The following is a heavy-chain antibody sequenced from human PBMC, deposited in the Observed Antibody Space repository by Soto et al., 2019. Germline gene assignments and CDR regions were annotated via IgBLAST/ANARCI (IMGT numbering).Heavy chain of an antibody. J-gene: IGHJ4*02. CDR1: GGSIITKY. CDR2: IYYTGAT. D-gene: IGHD6-19*01. CDR3: ARHGYSTAWYGRCDL. Sequence: QVQLQESGPGLVKPSETLSLTCAVSGGSIITKYCSWIRQPPGKGLEWIGYIYYTGATKYNPSLNSRVTMLVDTSKNQFSLKLTSVTAADTAKYFCARHGYSTAWYGRCDLWGQGTLVTV. V-gene: IGHV4-59*08.